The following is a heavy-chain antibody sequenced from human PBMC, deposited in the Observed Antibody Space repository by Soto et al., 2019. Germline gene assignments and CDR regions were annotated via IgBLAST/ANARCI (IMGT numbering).Heavy chain of an antibody. V-gene: IGHV4-39*01. CDR1: VGSISSSSYY. Sequence: NPSETLSLTCTVSVGSISSSSYYWGWIRQPPGKGLEWIGSIYYSGSTYYNPSLKSRVTISVDTSKNQFSLKLSSVTAADTAVYYCASKESIAVGIDAFDIWGQGTMVTVSS. J-gene: IGHJ3*02. CDR3: ASKESIAVGIDAFDI. D-gene: IGHD6-19*01. CDR2: IYYSGST.